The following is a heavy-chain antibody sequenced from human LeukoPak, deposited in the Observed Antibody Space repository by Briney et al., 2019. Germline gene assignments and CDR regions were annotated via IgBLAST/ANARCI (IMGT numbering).Heavy chain of an antibody. V-gene: IGHV3-64*01. CDR3: AREFPDYYDSSGSFDY. CDR1: GFTFSSYA. J-gene: IGHJ4*02. CDR2: ISSNGGST. Sequence: PGGSLRLSCAASGFTFSSYAMHWVRQAPGKGLEYVSAISSNGGSTYYANSVKGRFTISRDNSKNTLYLQMNSLRAEDTAVYYCAREFPDYYDSSGSFDYWGQGTLVTVSS. D-gene: IGHD3-22*01.